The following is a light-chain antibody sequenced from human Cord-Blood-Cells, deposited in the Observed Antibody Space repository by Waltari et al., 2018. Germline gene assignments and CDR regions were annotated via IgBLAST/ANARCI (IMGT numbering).Light chain of an antibody. J-gene: IGKJ4*01. Sequence: DIALTHPLLSLSVSPEQPSSISFISSQSLLHTDGQTYLYWYLQKPGQPPQLLIYEVSNRFSGVPDRFSGSGSGTDFTLKISRVEAEDVGVYYCMQSIQLPLTFGGGTKVEIK. CDR1: QSLLHTDGQTY. CDR3: MQSIQLPLT. V-gene: IGKV2D-29*01. CDR2: EVS.